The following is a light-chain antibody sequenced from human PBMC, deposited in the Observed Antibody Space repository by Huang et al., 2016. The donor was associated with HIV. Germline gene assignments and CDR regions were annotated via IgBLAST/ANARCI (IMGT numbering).Light chain of an antibody. V-gene: IGKV3-15*01. CDR3: QQYNSWPPNT. CDR2: GAS. J-gene: IGKJ2*01. CDR1: QSVSTH. Sequence: EIVMTQSPATMSVSQGEGATLSCRTSQSVSTHLAWYQHKPGQAPRLLIHGASTRATGVPARFSGSGSGTEFTLTISTLQSEDFAVYYCQQYNSWPPNTFGQGTNLEI.